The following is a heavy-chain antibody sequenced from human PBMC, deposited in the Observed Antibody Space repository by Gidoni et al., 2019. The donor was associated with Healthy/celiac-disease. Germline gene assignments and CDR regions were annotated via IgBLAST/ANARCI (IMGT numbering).Heavy chain of an antibody. CDR3: ARVDSNPSGYYYYYMDV. CDR2: INSDGSST. D-gene: IGHD3-22*01. J-gene: IGHJ6*03. Sequence: EVQLVESGGGLVQPGGSLRLSCAASGFTFSSYWMHWVRQAPGKGLVWVSRINSDGSSTSYADSVKGRFTISRDNAKNTLYLQMNSLRAEDTAVYYCARVDSNPSGYYYYYMDVWGKGTTVTVSS. V-gene: IGHV3-74*01. CDR1: GFTFSSYW.